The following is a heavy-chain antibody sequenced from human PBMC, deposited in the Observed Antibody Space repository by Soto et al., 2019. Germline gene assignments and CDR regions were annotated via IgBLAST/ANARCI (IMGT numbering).Heavy chain of an antibody. Sequence: GGSLRLSCAASGFTFSNYNMNWVRQAPGKGLEWVSSISTSSSYIYYADSVKGRFTISRDNSKNTLYLQMNSLRAEDTAVYYCARVPQQLWPYYFDYWGQGTLVTVSS. J-gene: IGHJ4*02. V-gene: IGHV3-21*01. CDR1: GFTFSNYN. CDR2: ISTSSSYI. CDR3: ARVPQQLWPYYFDY. D-gene: IGHD5-18*01.